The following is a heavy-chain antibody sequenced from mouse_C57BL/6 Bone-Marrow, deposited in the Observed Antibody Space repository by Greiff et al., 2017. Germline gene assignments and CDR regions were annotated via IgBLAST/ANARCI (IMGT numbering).Heavy chain of an antibody. CDR2: IDPNSGGT. J-gene: IGHJ4*01. Sequence: QVQLQQSGAELVKPGASVKLSCKASGYTFTSYWLHWVKQRPGRGLEWIGRIDPNSGGTKYNEQFKSKATLTVDKPSSTAYMQLSSLTAEDSAVYYCARCSNFNYYAMDYWCQGPSVTVSS. D-gene: IGHD2-5*01. CDR3: ARCSNFNYYAMDY. V-gene: IGHV1-72*01. CDR1: GYTFTSYW.